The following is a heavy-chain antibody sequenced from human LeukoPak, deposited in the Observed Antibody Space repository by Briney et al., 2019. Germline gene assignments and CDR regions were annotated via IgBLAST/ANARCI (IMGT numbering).Heavy chain of an antibody. Sequence: GGSLRLSCAASGFTFSNAWMSWVRQAPGKGLEWVGRIKSKTDGGTTDYAAPVKGRFTISRDDSKNTLYLQMNSLKTEDTAVYYCTTHSIFRDYYYGMDVWGQGTTVTVSS. V-gene: IGHV3-15*01. J-gene: IGHJ6*02. CDR1: GFTFSNAW. CDR2: IKSKTDGGTT. D-gene: IGHD3-9*01. CDR3: TTHSIFRDYYYGMDV.